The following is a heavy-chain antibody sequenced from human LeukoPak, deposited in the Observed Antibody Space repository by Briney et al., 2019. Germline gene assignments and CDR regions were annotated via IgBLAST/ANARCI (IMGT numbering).Heavy chain of an antibody. V-gene: IGHV5-51*01. Sequence: GESLKISCEGSGYSFTSYWIGWGRQMPGKGLGWMGIIYPGDSDTRYSPSFQGQVTISADKSISTAYLQWSSLKASDTAMYYCARHVSSSLYCDSWGQGTLVTVSS. D-gene: IGHD2-8*02. CDR1: GYSFTSYW. J-gene: IGHJ5*01. CDR3: ARHVSSSLYCDS. CDR2: IYPGDSDT.